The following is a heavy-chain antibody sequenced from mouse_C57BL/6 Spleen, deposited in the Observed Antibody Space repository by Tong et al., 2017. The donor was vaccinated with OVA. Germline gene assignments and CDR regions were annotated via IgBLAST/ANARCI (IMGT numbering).Heavy chain of an antibody. J-gene: IGHJ1*03. Sequence: EVQLQESGAELVKPGASVKLSCTASGFNIKDYYMHWVKQRTEQGLEWIGRIDPEDGETKYAPKFQGKATITADTSSNTAYLQLSSLTSEDTAVYYCAFITTVVATDWYFDVWGTGTTVTVSS. V-gene: IGHV14-2*01. D-gene: IGHD1-1*01. CDR3: AFITTVVATDWYFDV. CDR2: IDPEDGET. CDR1: GFNIKDYY.